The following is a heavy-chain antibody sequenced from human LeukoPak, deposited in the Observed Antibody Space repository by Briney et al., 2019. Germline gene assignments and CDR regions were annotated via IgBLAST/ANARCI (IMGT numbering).Heavy chain of an antibody. D-gene: IGHD5-18*01. CDR2: IKQDGSEK. Sequence: GGSPRLSCAASGFSFSNYGMSWVRQAPGKGLEWVANIKQDGSEKYYVDSVKGRFTISRDNAKTSLYLQMNSLRAEDTAVYYCARDLSGVAGYTYGRGIGYWGQGTLVTVSS. J-gene: IGHJ4*02. V-gene: IGHV3-7*01. CDR1: GFSFSNYG. CDR3: ARDLSGVAGYTYGRGIGY.